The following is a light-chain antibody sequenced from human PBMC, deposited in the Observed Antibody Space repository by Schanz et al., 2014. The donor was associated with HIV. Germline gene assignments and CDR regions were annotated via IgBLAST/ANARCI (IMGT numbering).Light chain of an antibody. Sequence: DIQMTQSPSSLSASVGDRVTITCRASRSINNYLNWYQQKQGKAPQLLIFDASSLQSGVPSRFSGSGSGTEFTLTISSLQPEDFATYYCLQDYNYRWTFGQGTKVEIK. CDR1: RSINNY. CDR3: LQDYNYRWT. V-gene: IGKV1-39*01. CDR2: DAS. J-gene: IGKJ1*01.